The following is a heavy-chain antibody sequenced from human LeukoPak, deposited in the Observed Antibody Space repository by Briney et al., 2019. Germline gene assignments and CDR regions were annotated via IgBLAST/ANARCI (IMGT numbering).Heavy chain of an antibody. CDR3: ASNIYTGN. Sequence: GGSLRLSCAASGFTFSSYAMSWVRQAPGKGLEWVAVISYDGSNKYYADSVKGRFTTSRDNSKNTLYLQMNSLRAEDTAVYYCASNIYTGNWGQGTLVTVSS. J-gene: IGHJ4*02. V-gene: IGHV3-30-3*01. CDR1: GFTFSSYA. D-gene: IGHD3-16*01. CDR2: ISYDGSNK.